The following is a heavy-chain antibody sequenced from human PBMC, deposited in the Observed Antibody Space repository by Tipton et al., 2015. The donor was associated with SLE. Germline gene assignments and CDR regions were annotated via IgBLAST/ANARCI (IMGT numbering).Heavy chain of an antibody. CDR2: IYHSGST. CDR3: AMLAYCGGDCYSYFDY. D-gene: IGHD2-21*01. CDR1: GYSISSGYY. V-gene: IGHV4-38-2*01. J-gene: IGHJ4*02. Sequence: TLSLTCAVSGYSISSGYYWGWIRQPPGKGLEWIGSIYHSGSTYYNPSLKSRVTISVDTSKNQFSLKPSSVTAADTAVYYCAMLAYCGGDCYSYFDYWGQGTLVTVSS.